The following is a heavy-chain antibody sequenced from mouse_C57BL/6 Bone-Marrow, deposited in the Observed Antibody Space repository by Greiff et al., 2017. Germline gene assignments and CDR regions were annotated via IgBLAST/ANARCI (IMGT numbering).Heavy chain of an antibody. CDR3: ARSDGYYSYWYFDV. D-gene: IGHD2-3*01. J-gene: IGHJ1*03. CDR1: GYTFTSYW. V-gene: IGHV1-52*01. Sequence: QVQLQQPGAELVRPGSSVKLSCKASGYTFTSYWMHWVKQRPIQGLEWIGNIDPSDSETHYNQKFKDKATLAVDKSSSTAYMQLSSLTSEDSAVYYGARSDGYYSYWYFDVWGTGTTVTVSS. CDR2: IDPSDSET.